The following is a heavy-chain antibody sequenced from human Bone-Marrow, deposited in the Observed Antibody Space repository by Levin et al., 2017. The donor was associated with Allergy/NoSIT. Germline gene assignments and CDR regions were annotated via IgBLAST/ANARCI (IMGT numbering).Heavy chain of an antibody. CDR3: ARGSANIIS. CDR1: GFTFSSHY. Sequence: GASVKVSCAASGFTFSSHYMSWVRQAPGKGLEWVANIKEDGSTNNYVDSVKGRFTISRDNAKNSLFLQMNSLRAEDTGVYYCARGSANIISWGQGTLVTVSS. V-gene: IGHV3-7*04. CDR2: IKEDGSTN. J-gene: IGHJ5*02. D-gene: IGHD5-18*01.